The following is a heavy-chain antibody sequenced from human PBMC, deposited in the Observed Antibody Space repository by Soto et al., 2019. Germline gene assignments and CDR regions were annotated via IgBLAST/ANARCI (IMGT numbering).Heavy chain of an antibody. CDR2: ISGNDHFT. J-gene: IGHJ4*02. Sequence: GVLRLSCSGSGGTFSSYAMSWVRQALGKGREGVSVISGNDHFTDYADSVKGRFTFSRENSRNTVYLQMKRLRAEDKAVYYCSKSLVQESVAAAGLDYWGQGTPVTVSS. V-gene: IGHV3-23*01. CDR1: GGTFSSYA. CDR3: SKSLVQESVAAAGLDY. D-gene: IGHD6-13*01.